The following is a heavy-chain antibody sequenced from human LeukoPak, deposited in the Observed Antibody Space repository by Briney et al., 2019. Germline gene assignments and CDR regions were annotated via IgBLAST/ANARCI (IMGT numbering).Heavy chain of an antibody. Sequence: SVKVSCKASGGTFSSYAISWVRQAPGQGLEWMGGIIPIFGTANYAQKFQGRVTITADKSTSTAYMELSSLRSEDTAVYYCASCSSTSCYHLGYFQHWGQGTLATVSS. CDR1: GGTFSSYA. V-gene: IGHV1-69*06. D-gene: IGHD2-2*01. CDR2: IIPIFGTA. J-gene: IGHJ1*01. CDR3: ASCSSTSCYHLGYFQH.